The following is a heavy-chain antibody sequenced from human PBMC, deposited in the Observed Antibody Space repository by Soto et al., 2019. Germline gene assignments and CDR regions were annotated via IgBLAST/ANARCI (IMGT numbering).Heavy chain of an antibody. V-gene: IGHV4-31*03. J-gene: IGHJ6*02. D-gene: IGHD4-17*01. CDR3: ARGPATTVTRIYYYYYGMDV. Sequence: SETLSLTCTVSGGSISSGGYYWSWIRQHPGKGLEWIGYIYYSGSTYYNPSLKSRVTISVDTSKNQFSLKLSSVTAADTAVYYCARGPATTVTRIYYYYYGMDVWGQGTTVTVS. CDR1: GGSISSGGYY. CDR2: IYYSGST.